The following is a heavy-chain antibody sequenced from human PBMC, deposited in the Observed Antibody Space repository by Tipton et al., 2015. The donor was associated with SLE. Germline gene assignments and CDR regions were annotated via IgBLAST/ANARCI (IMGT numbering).Heavy chain of an antibody. CDR3: ARAYFMVTTYFNWYFDL. Sequence: TLSLTCTVSGGSISSYYWSWIRQPAGKGLEWIGRIYTSGSTNYNPSLKSRVTISVDTSKSQFSLKLSSVTAADTAVYYCARAYFMVTTYFNWYFDLWGRGTLVTVSS. CDR2: IYTSGST. CDR1: GGSISSYY. V-gene: IGHV4-4*07. J-gene: IGHJ2*01. D-gene: IGHD4-17*01.